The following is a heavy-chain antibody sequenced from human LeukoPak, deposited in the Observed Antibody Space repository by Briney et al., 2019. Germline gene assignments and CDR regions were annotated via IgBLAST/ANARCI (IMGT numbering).Heavy chain of an antibody. CDR3: AKAYTGYYYGSGSYYFDY. CDR2: IGTSSSYI. D-gene: IGHD3-10*01. V-gene: IGHV3-21*04. CDR1: GFIFSTYS. Sequence: GGSLRLSCAASGFIFSTYSMNWVRQAPGKGLEWVSSIGTSSSYIYYGDSVKGRFTISRDNAKNSLYLQMNSLRAEDTALYYCAKAYTGYYYGSGSYYFDYWGQGTLVTVSS. J-gene: IGHJ4*02.